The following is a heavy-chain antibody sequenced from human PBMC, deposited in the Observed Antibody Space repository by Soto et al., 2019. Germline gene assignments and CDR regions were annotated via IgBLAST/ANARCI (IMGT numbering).Heavy chain of an antibody. CDR2: IYPGDSDT. CDR1: GYSFTSYW. J-gene: IGHJ6*02. D-gene: IGHD6-13*01. CDR3: ARAYSSRYYYYGMDV. V-gene: IGHV5-51*01. Sequence: ESLKISCKGSGYSFTSYWIGWVRQMPGKGLEWMGIIYPGDSDTRYSPSFQGQVTISADKSISNAYLQWSSLKASDTAMYYCARAYSSRYYYYGMDVWGQGTTVTVSS.